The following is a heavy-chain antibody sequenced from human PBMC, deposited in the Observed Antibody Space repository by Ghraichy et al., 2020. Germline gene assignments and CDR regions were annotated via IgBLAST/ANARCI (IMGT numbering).Heavy chain of an antibody. V-gene: IGHV1-2*02. D-gene: IGHD6-13*01. Sequence: ASVKVSCKASGYTFTGYYMHWVRQAPGQGLEWMGWINPNSGGTNYAQKFQGRVTMTRDTSISTAYMELSRLRSDDTAVYYCARVGRYSSSWYSGYYYYYGMDVWGQGTTVTVSS. CDR3: ARVGRYSSSWYSGYYYYYGMDV. CDR2: INPNSGGT. CDR1: GYTFTGYY. J-gene: IGHJ6*02.